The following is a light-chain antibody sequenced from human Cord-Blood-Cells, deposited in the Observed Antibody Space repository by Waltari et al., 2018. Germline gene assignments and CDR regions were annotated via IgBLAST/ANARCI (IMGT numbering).Light chain of an antibody. J-gene: IGLJ3*02. Sequence: QSVLTQPPSASGTPGQRVTISCSGSSSNIGSNYVSWYQQLPGTAPKLLIYRNNQRPSGVPGRFSGSKSGTSASLAISGLRSEDEADYYCAAWDDSLSGRVFGGGTKLTV. V-gene: IGLV1-47*01. CDR1: SSNIGSNY. CDR3: AAWDDSLSGRV. CDR2: RNN.